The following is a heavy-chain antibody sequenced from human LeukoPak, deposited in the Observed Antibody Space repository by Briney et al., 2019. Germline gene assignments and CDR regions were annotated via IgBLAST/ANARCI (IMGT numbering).Heavy chain of an antibody. CDR2: IYSGGST. Sequence: TGGSLRLSCAASGFTVSSNYMSWVRPAPGKGLEWVSVIYSGGSTYYADSVKGRFTISRDNSKNTLYLQMNSLRAEDTAVYYCAREGDKRGYSYGSDYYFDYWGQGTLVTVSS. CDR1: GFTVSSNY. CDR3: AREGDKRGYSYGSDYYFDY. V-gene: IGHV3-66*01. D-gene: IGHD5-18*01. J-gene: IGHJ4*02.